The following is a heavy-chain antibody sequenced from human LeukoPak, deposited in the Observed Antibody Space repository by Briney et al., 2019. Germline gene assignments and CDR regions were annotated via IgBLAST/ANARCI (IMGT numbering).Heavy chain of an antibody. Sequence: LSLTCTVSGGSISSTTYYWAWIRQAPGKGLEWVSYITNTGTTIYYADSVKGRFTIPRDNAKNSLYLQMNSLRAEDTAVYYCARAAAGTLYFDYWGQGTLVTVSS. CDR3: ARAAAGTLYFDY. J-gene: IGHJ4*02. CDR1: GGSISSTTYY. D-gene: IGHD6-13*01. V-gene: IGHV3-11*04. CDR2: ITNTGTTI.